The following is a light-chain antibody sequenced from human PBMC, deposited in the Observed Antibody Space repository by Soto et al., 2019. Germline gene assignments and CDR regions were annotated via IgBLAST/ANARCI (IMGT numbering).Light chain of an antibody. CDR1: SSDVGGYNY. J-gene: IGLJ2*01. Sequence: QSALTQPRSVSGSPGQSVTISCTGTSSDVGGYNYVSWYQQHPGKAPKLMIYDVSKRPSGVPDRFSASKSGNTASLTISGLQAEDEADYYCCSYTGSFTLVFGGGTQLTVL. CDR3: CSYTGSFTLV. V-gene: IGLV2-11*01. CDR2: DVS.